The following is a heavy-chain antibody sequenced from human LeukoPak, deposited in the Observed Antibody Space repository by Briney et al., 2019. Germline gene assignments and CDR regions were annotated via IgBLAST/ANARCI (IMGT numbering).Heavy chain of an antibody. J-gene: IGHJ6*02. CDR3: AKDMSLPHYGMDV. Sequence: GGSLRLSCAASGFTVSSNYMSWVRQAPGKGLEWVAVISYDGSNKYYADSVKGRFTISRDNSKNTLYLQMNSLRAEDTAVYYCAKDMSLPHYGMDVWGQGTTVTVSS. V-gene: IGHV3-30*18. CDR1: GFTVSSNY. D-gene: IGHD3-10*02. CDR2: ISYDGSNK.